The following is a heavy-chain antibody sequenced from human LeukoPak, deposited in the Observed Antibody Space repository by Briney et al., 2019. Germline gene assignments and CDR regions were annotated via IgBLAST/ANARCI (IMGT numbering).Heavy chain of an antibody. CDR1: GGSFSGYY. J-gene: IGHJ5*02. CDR2: INHSGST. V-gene: IGHV4-34*01. CDR3: ARFIVVVPAAPNGRNWFDP. D-gene: IGHD2-2*01. Sequence: SETLSLTCAVYGGSFSGYYWSWIRQPPGKGLEWSGEINHSGSTNYNPSLKSRVTISVDTSKNQFSLKLSSVTAADTAVYYCARFIVVVPAAPNGRNWFDPWVQGTLVTVSS.